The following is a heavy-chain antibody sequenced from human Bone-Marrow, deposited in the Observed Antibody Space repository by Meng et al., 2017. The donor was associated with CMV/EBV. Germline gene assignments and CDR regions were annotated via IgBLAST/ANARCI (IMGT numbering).Heavy chain of an antibody. CDR1: GYTFTSYG. J-gene: IGHJ6*02. D-gene: IGHD2-2*01. CDR2: ISAYNGNT. Sequence: ASVKVFCKASGYTFTSYGTSWVRQAPGQGLEWMGWISAYNGNTNYAQKLQGRVTMTTDTSTSTTYMVLRSLRSDDTAVYYCARERFQLLLSIYYYYGIDVWGQGNTVTVSS. CDR3: ARERFQLLLSIYYYYGIDV. V-gene: IGHV1-18*01.